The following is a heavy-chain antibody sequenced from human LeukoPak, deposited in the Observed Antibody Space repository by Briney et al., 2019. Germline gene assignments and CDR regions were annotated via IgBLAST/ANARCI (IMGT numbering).Heavy chain of an antibody. Sequence: GESLKISCKGSGYSFNTYWIGWVRQMPGKGLEWMGIIYPGDSDTRYSPSFQGQVTISAHKSINTAYLQWSRLKASDTAMYYCATYSSGMAYDYFDYWGQGTLVTVSS. D-gene: IGHD3-10*01. CDR1: GYSFNTYW. V-gene: IGHV5-51*01. J-gene: IGHJ4*02. CDR2: IYPGDSDT. CDR3: ATYSSGMAYDYFDY.